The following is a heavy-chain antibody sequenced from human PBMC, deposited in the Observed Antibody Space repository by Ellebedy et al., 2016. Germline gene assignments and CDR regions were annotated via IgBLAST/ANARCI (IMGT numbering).Heavy chain of an antibody. Sequence: GGSLRLXXAASGFTFDDYAMHWVRQAPGKGLEWVSGISWNSGSIGYADSVKGRFTISRDNAKNSLYLQMNSLRAEDTALYYCAKDLASGDYWGQGTLVTVSS. CDR3: AKDLASGDY. CDR2: ISWNSGSI. D-gene: IGHD3-10*01. J-gene: IGHJ4*02. V-gene: IGHV3-9*01. CDR1: GFTFDDYA.